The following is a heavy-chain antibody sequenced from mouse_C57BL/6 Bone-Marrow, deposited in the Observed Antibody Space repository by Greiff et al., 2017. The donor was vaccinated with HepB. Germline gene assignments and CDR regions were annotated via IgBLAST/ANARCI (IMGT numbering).Heavy chain of an antibody. V-gene: IGHV5-6*01. Sequence: EVKVVESGGDLVKPGGSLKLSCAASGFTFSSYGMSWVRQTPDKRLEWVATISSGGSYTYYTDSVKGRFTISRDNAKNTLYLQMSSLKSEDTAMYYCARQGRGVYFDYWGQGTTLTVSS. J-gene: IGHJ2*01. CDR3: ARQGRGVYFDY. CDR2: ISSGGSYT. CDR1: GFTFSSYG.